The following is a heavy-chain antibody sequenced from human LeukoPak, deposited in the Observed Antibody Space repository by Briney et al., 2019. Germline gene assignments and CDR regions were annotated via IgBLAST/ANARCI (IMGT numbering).Heavy chain of an antibody. CDR3: ARVITRFDP. V-gene: IGHV4-30-2*01. CDR2: IYHSGST. J-gene: IGHJ5*02. D-gene: IGHD3-22*01. Sequence: PSETLSLICTVSGGSISSGGYYWSWIRQPPGKGLEWIGYIYHSGSTYYNPSLKSRVTISVDRSKNQFSLKLSSVTAADTAVYYCARVITRFDPWGQGTLVTVSS. CDR1: GGSISSGGYY.